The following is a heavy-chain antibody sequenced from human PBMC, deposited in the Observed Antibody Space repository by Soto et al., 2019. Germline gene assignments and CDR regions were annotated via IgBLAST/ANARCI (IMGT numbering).Heavy chain of an antibody. D-gene: IGHD6-13*01. V-gene: IGHV3-33*01. CDR1: GVTFSSYG. CDR3: ERGGYSSSWYTEGFDY. J-gene: IGHJ4*02. Sequence: GGALRLSCAASGVTFSSYGMHCVRQAPGKGLEWVAVIWYHGSNKYYAHSVKGRLTISRDNSKNTLYLKMKRLRAADTAVYYSERGGYSSSWYTEGFDYWGQGTLVTVSS. CDR2: IWYHGSNK.